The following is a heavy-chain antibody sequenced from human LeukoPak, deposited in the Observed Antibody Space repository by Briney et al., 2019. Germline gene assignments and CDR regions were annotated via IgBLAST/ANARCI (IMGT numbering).Heavy chain of an antibody. D-gene: IGHD6-13*01. J-gene: IGHJ4*02. Sequence: ASVKVSRKASGYTFTSYYMHWVRQAPGQGLEWMGIINPSGGSTSYAQKFQGRVAMTRDMSTSTVYMELSSLRSEDTAVYYCARAAAAGTPPPARFDYWGQGTLVTVSS. CDR2: INPSGGST. CDR1: GYTFTSYY. CDR3: ARAAAAGTPPPARFDY. V-gene: IGHV1-46*01.